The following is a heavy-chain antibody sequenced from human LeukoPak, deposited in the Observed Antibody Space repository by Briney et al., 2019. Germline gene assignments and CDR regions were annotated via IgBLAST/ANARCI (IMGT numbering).Heavy chain of an antibody. CDR3: ARPDVDEDGFDI. D-gene: IGHD5-12*01. CDR1: GYRFSSFY. Sequence: GESLKISCKGSGYRFSSFYIGWVRQVPGKGLEWMGIIYPGDSDAKYSPSFQGLVTVSADKSISTAYLQWSSLKTSVTAIYYCARPDVDEDGFDIWGQGTLVTVSS. V-gene: IGHV5-51*01. J-gene: IGHJ3*02. CDR2: IYPGDSDA.